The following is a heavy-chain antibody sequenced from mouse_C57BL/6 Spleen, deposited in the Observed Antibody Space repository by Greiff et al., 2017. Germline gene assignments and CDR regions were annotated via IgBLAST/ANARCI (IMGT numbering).Heavy chain of an antibody. CDR1: GYTFTDYY. J-gene: IGHJ4*01. Sequence: QVQLQQSGPELVKPGASVKISCKASGYTFTDYYINWVKQRPGQGLEWIGWIFPGSGSTYYTEKFKGKATLTVDKSSSTAYMLLSSLTSEDSAVYVCALITTVVAPYAMDYWGQGTSVTVSS. D-gene: IGHD1-1*01. CDR2: IFPGSGST. V-gene: IGHV1-75*01. CDR3: ALITTVVAPYAMDY.